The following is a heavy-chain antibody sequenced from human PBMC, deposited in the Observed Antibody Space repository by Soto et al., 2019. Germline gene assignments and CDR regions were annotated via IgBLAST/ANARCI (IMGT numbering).Heavy chain of an antibody. J-gene: IGHJ4*02. CDR2: IYWDGDK. CDR3: AHRRGAYYFDY. CDR1: GFSLSTNGVG. D-gene: IGHD1-26*01. V-gene: IGHV2-5*02. Sequence: QITLKESGPTLVKPTQTLTLTCTFSGFSLSTNGVGVGWIRQPPGKALEWLALIYWDGDKRYSPSLKSRLTITKDTSNNQVVLTMTNMDPVDTATYYCAHRRGAYYFDYWGQGTLVTVSS.